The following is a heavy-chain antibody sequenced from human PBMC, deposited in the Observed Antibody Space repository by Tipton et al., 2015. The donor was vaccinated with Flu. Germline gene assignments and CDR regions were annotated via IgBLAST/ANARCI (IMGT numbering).Heavy chain of an antibody. CDR3: ARDFKQQLAFDY. CDR1: GGSIGSGGDY. Sequence: TLSLTCTVSGGSIGSGGDYWSWIRQRPGKGLEWIGSIYYSGSTNYNPSLKSRVTISVDTSKNQFSLKLSSVTAADTAVYYCARDFKQQLAFDYWGQGTLVTVSS. D-gene: IGHD6-13*01. J-gene: IGHJ4*02. V-gene: IGHV4-61*08. CDR2: IYYSGST.